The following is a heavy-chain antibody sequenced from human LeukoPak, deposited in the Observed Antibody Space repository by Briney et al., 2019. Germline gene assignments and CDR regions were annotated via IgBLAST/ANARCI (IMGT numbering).Heavy chain of an antibody. J-gene: IGHJ4*02. CDR3: AKDLISPRSVGSSEKLDY. CDR1: GFTFSSYA. CDR2: IFGSGTGT. D-gene: IGHD3-10*01. Sequence: GGSLRLSCAASGFTFSSYAMSWVRQAPGKGLEWVSSIFGSGTGTHYADSVKGRFTISRDNSRDTLYLQMNSLRVEDTALYYCAKDLISPRSVGSSEKLDYWGQGTLVTVSS. V-gene: IGHV3-23*01.